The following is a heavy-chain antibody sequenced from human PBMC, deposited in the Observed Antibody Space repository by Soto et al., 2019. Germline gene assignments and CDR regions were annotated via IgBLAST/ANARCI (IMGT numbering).Heavy chain of an antibody. V-gene: IGHV1-2*02. D-gene: IGHD3-16*01. J-gene: IGHJ5*02. CDR1: GYTFTGYF. Sequence: QVQLLQSGAEVKKPGASVKVSCKASGYTFTGYFMHWVRQAPGEGLEWMGWINPNSGATKYAPKFQGRGPMARDHSNRPAYLGPRKLTTDDTAIYYCARGGGTTLAPLPWGQGTPVTVSS. CDR2: INPNSGAT. CDR3: ARGGGTTLAPLP.